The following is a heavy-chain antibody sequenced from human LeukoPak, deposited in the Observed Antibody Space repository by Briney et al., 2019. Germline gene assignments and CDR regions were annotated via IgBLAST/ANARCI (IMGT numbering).Heavy chain of an antibody. V-gene: IGHV1-18*01. D-gene: IGHD3-22*01. J-gene: IGHJ4*02. CDR2: ISTHNGDT. Sequence: ASVKVSCKTSGHTFTTYGVSWVRQAPGQGLEWMGCISTHNGDTNYAQKVQDRVTMTTDTSTNTAYMELRSLRSDDTAVYYCARGGFYYDTSGYVESFDYWGQGTLVTVSS. CDR3: ARGGFYYDTSGYVESFDY. CDR1: GHTFTTYG.